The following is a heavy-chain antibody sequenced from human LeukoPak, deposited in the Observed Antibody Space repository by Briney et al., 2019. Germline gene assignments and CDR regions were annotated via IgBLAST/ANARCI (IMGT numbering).Heavy chain of an antibody. CDR3: ARDGENYYDSPNDY. CDR1: GFTFSSYS. V-gene: IGHV3-21*01. Sequence: GGSLRLSCAASGFTFSSYSMNWVRQAPGKGLEWVSSISSSSSYIYYADSVKGRFTISRDNAKNSLYLQMNSLRAEDTAVYYSARDGENYYDSPNDYWGQGTLVTVSS. J-gene: IGHJ4*02. CDR2: ISSSSSYI. D-gene: IGHD3-22*01.